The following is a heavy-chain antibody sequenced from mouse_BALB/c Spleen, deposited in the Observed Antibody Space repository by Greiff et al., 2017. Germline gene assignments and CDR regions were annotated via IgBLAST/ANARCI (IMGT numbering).Heavy chain of an antibody. CDR1: GFNIKDTY. CDR3: ARAGTATYFDV. V-gene: IGHV14-3*02. J-gene: IGHJ1*01. Sequence: SGAELVKPGASVKLSCTASGFNIKDTYMHWVKQRPEQGLEWIGRIDPANGNTKYDPKFQGKATITADTSSNTAYLQLSSLTSEDTAVYYCARAGTATYFDVWGAGITVTVSS. D-gene: IGHD1-2*01. CDR2: IDPANGNT.